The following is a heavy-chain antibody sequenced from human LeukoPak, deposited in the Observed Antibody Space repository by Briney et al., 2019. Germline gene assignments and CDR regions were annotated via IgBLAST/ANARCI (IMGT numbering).Heavy chain of an antibody. V-gene: IGHV3-53*01. CDR2: IYSGGST. CDR1: GFTVSSNY. Sequence: GGSLRLSCGASGFTVSSNYMSWVRQAPGKGLEWVSVIYSGGSTYYADSVKGRFTISRDNSKNTLYLQMNSLRAEDTAVYYCARDPGVSYYWGQGTLVTVSS. CDR3: ARDPGVSYY. J-gene: IGHJ4*02. D-gene: IGHD3-10*01.